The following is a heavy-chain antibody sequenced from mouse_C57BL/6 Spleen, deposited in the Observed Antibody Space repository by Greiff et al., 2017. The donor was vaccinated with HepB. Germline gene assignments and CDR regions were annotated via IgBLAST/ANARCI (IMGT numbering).Heavy chain of an antibody. CDR1: GFTFSDYG. CDR3: ARDGYYDCFDY. Sequence: VQLKESGGGLVKPGGSLKLSCAASGFTFSDYGMHWVRQAPEKGLEWVAYISSGSSTIYYADTVKGRFTISRDNAKNTLFLQMTSLRSEDTAMYYCARDGYYDCFDYWGQGTTLTVSS. V-gene: IGHV5-17*01. J-gene: IGHJ2*01. D-gene: IGHD2-3*01. CDR2: ISSGSSTI.